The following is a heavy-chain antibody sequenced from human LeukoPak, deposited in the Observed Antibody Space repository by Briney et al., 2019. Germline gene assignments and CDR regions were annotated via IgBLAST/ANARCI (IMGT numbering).Heavy chain of an antibody. CDR1: GFTVSSNY. J-gene: IGHJ3*02. D-gene: IGHD3-22*01. CDR3: ARELTTFYYDISGYYGHAFDI. V-gene: IGHV3-66*01. CDR2: IYSCGGT. Sequence: PGGPLRLSCAASGFTVSSNYMSWVRQAPGKALEWVSVIYSCGGTYYADSVKGRFTISRDNSKNTLFLQMNSLRAEDTAVYYCARELTTFYYDISGYYGHAFDIWGQRTMVTVSS.